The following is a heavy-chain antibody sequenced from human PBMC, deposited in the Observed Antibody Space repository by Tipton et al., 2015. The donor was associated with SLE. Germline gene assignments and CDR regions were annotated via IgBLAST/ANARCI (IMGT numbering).Heavy chain of an antibody. CDR2: INHSGST. CDR3: ARDATQIAAARWGNYYMDV. Sequence: TLSLTCAVYGGSFSGYYWSWIRQPPGKGLEWIGEINHSGSTICNPSLVSRVTISVDTSKNQFSLKLNSVTAADTAVYYCARDATQIAAARWGNYYMDVWGKGTTVTVSS. D-gene: IGHD6-13*01. V-gene: IGHV4-34*01. CDR1: GGSFSGYY. J-gene: IGHJ6*03.